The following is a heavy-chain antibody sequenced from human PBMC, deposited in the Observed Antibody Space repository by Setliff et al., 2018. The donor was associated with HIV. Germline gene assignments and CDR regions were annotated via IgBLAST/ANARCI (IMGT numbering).Heavy chain of an antibody. CDR1: GFSFSGSV. CDR2: IRTKANNYAT. Sequence: GGSLRLSCAASGFSFSGSVIHWVRQTSGKRLEWVGRIRTKANNYATDYLPSLRGRCTVSRDNSIDTVYLQIDHLRTEDTAMYYCAKDLYASGWYNYFDPWGQGTLVTVSS. V-gene: IGHV3-73*01. D-gene: IGHD6-19*01. CDR3: AKDLYASGWYNYFDP. J-gene: IGHJ5*02.